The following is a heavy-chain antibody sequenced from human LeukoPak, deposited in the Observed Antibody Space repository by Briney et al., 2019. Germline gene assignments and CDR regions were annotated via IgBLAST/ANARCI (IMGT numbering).Heavy chain of an antibody. V-gene: IGHV3-21*01. Sequence: PGGSLRLSCAASGFTFSSYSMNWVRQAPGKGLEWVSSISSSSSYIYYADSVKGRFTISGDNAKNSLYLQMNSLRAEDTAVYYCAREPTYDYIWGSYRPNWFDPWGQGTLVTVSS. J-gene: IGHJ5*02. CDR2: ISSSSSYI. CDR1: GFTFSSYS. CDR3: AREPTYDYIWGSYRPNWFDP. D-gene: IGHD3-16*02.